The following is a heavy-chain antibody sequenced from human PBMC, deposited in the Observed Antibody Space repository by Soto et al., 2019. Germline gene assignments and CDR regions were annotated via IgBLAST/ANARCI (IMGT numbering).Heavy chain of an antibody. D-gene: IGHD6-19*01. CDR1: GYIFTAYS. Sequence: GASVKVSCKASGYIFTAYSMHWVRQAPGQGLEWVGWFNPNSGDTIYAQKFQGRVTLTGDTSISTAYMELYSLTSDDTAVSYCGREASAVISLDYWGQGTLVTVSS. CDR3: GREASAVISLDY. V-gene: IGHV1-2*02. CDR2: FNPNSGDT. J-gene: IGHJ4*02.